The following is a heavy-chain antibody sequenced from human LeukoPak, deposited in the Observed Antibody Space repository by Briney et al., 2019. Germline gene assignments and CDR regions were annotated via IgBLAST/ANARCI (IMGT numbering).Heavy chain of an antibody. V-gene: IGHV1-2*02. CDR3: AREINDVRVSSTSGYYYYGMDV. D-gene: IGHD2-2*01. CDR1: GYTFTGYY. J-gene: IGHJ6*02. CDR2: INPNSGGT. Sequence: ASVKVSCKASGYTFTGYYMHWVRQAPGQGLEWMGWINPNSGGTNYAQKFQGRVTMTRDTSISTAYMELSRLRSDDTAVYYCAREINDVRVSSTSGYYYYGMDVWGQGTTVTVSS.